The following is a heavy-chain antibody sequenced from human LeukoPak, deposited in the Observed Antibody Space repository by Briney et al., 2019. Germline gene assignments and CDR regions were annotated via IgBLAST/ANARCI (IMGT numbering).Heavy chain of an antibody. CDR2: IYYSGST. D-gene: IGHD6-19*01. CDR3: ARDPAVAGKED. Sequence: SETLSLTCTVSGGSISSSSYYWGWIRQPPGKGLEWIGSIYYSGSTYYNPSLKSRVTISVDTSKNQFSLKLSSVTAADTAVYYCARDPAVAGKEDWGQGTLVTVSS. CDR1: GGSISSSSYY. J-gene: IGHJ4*02. V-gene: IGHV4-39*02.